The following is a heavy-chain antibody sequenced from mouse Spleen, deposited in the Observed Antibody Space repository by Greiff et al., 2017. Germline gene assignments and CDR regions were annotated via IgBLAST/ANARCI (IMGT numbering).Heavy chain of an antibody. CDR3: ARGGYDGAY. V-gene: IGHV5-9-4*01. D-gene: IGHD2-2*01. CDR1: GFTFSSYA. J-gene: IGHJ3*01. CDR2: ISSGGSYT. Sequence: EVKLVESGGGLVKPGGSLKLSCAASGFTFSSYAMSWVRQSPEKRLEWVAEISSGGSYTYYPDTVTGRFTISRDNAKNTLYLEMSSLRSEDTAMYYCARGGYDGAYWGQGTLVTVSA.